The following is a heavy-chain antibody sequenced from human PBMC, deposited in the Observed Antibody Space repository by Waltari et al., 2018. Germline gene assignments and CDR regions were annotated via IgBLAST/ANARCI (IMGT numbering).Heavy chain of an antibody. V-gene: IGHV4-34*01. D-gene: IGHD4-17*01. CDR1: GGSFSGYY. J-gene: IGHJ4*02. CDR3: ARPGTTTVTSQGRYFDY. CDR2: INHSRST. Sequence: QVQLQQWGAGLLKPSETLSLTCAVYGGSFSGYYWSWIRQPPGKGPEWIGEINHSRSTNDNPPPKSRVTTTVHTSKNQVTLMLCSVTATDTAEYYCARPGTTTVTSQGRYFDYWSQGTLVTVSS.